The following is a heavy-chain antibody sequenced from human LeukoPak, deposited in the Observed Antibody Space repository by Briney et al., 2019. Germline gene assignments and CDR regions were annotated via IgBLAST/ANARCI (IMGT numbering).Heavy chain of an antibody. CDR3: ARVVGRFDP. D-gene: IGHD2-15*01. V-gene: IGHV4-59*12. CDR2: IYYSGST. CDR1: GGSISSYY. Sequence: SETLSLTCTVSGGSISSYYWSWIRQPPGKGLEWIGYIYYSGSTYYNPSLKSRVTISVDTSKNQFSLKLSSVTAADTAVYYCARVVGRFDPWGQGTLVTVSS. J-gene: IGHJ5*02.